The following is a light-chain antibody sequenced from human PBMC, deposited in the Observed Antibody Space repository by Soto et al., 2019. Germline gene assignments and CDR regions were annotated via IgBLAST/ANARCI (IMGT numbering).Light chain of an antibody. J-gene: IGKJ1*01. CDR1: QSVSSN. V-gene: IGKV3-15*01. Sequence: EIVMTQSRATLSVSPGERATLSCRASQSVSSNLAWYQQKPGQAPRLLIYGASTRATGIPARFSGSGSGTEFTLTISSLQSEDFAVYYCQQYNNWPRTFGQGT. CDR3: QQYNNWPRT. CDR2: GAS.